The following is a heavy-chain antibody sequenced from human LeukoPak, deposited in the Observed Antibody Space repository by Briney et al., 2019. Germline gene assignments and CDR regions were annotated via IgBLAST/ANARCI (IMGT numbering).Heavy chain of an antibody. CDR3: AKGWGKYSYVYSYGSGSGMDV. D-gene: IGHD5-18*01. CDR1: GFTFSSYS. CDR2: ISSSGNYI. Sequence: PGGSLRLSCAASGFTFSSYSMNWVRQAPGKGLEWVSSISSSGNYIYYADSVKGRFTISRDNAKNSLYLQMNSLRAEDTAVYYCAKGWGKYSYVYSYGSGSGMDVWGQGTTVTVSS. J-gene: IGHJ6*02. V-gene: IGHV3-21*01.